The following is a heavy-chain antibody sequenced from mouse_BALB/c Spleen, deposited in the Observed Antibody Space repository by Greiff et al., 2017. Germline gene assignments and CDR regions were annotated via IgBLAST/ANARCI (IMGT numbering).Heavy chain of an antibody. J-gene: IGHJ4*01. V-gene: IGHV5-4*02. D-gene: IGHD3-2*01. CDR1: GFTFSDYY. Sequence: EVKVVESGGGLVKPGGSLKLSCAASGFTFSDYYMYWVRQTPEKRLEWVATISDGGSYTYYPDSVKGRFTISRDNAKNNLYLQMSSLKSEDTAMYYCARGQKSAMDYWGQGTSVTVSS. CDR2: ISDGGSYT. CDR3: ARGQKSAMDY.